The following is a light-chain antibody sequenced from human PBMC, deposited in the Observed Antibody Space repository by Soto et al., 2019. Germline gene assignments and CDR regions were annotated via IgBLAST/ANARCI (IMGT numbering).Light chain of an antibody. V-gene: IGLV1-40*01. J-gene: IGLJ3*02. CDR3: QSYDRGLSASV. CDR2: TNN. Sequence: QSVLTQPPSVSGAPGQRVTISCTGSSSNIGAPYDVHWYQQLPGTAPKLLIRTNNNRPSGVPDRFSGSKSGTSASLAITGLQAEDEADYYCQSYDRGLSASVFGGGTKLTVL. CDR1: SSNIGAPYD.